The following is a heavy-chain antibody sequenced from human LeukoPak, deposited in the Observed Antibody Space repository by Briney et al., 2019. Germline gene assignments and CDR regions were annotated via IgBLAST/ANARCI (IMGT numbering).Heavy chain of an antibody. CDR1: GFTFDDYA. J-gene: IGHJ6*02. Sequence: GGSLRLSCAASGFTFDDYAMHWVQQAPGKGLEWVSGISWNSGSIGYADSVKGRFTISRDNAKNSLYLQMNSLRAEDTALYYCAKDIRFLEWEGYYGMDVWGQGTTVTVSS. D-gene: IGHD3-3*01. V-gene: IGHV3-9*01. CDR3: AKDIRFLEWEGYYGMDV. CDR2: ISWNSGSI.